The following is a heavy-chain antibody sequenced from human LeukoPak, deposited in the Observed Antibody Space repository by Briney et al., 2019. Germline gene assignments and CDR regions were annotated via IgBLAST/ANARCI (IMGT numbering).Heavy chain of an antibody. D-gene: IGHD1-1*01. J-gene: IGHJ4*02. CDR2: IYHSGSP. Sequence: PETLSLTCAVSGGSISSNNWWGWVRQPPGKGLEWIGEIYHSGSPNHNPSLKSRVTISVDKSRNHFSLNLSSVTAADTAVYYCARVNINNWHSCDYWGQGTLVTVSS. V-gene: IGHV4-4*03. CDR3: ARVNINNWHSCDY. CDR1: GGSISSNNW.